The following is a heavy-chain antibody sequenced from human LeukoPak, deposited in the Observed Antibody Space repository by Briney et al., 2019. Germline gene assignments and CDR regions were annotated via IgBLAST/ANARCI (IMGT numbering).Heavy chain of an antibody. CDR2: ISIYNGNT. Sequence: ASVKVSCKASGYTFTSYGISWVRQAPGQGLEWMGWISIYNGNTNYAQKFQGRVTMTTDTSTNTASMEVRSLRSDDTVVYYCARDLNFGDYGPQDWYFDLWGRGTLVTVSS. J-gene: IGHJ2*01. CDR3: ARDLNFGDYGPQDWYFDL. D-gene: IGHD4-17*01. V-gene: IGHV1-18*01. CDR1: GYTFTSYG.